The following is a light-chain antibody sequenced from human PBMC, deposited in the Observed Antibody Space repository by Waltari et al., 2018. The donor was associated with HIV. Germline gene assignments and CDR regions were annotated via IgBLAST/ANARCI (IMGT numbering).Light chain of an antibody. CDR2: RAS. CDR3: QQYGSSPPYT. J-gene: IGKJ2*01. Sequence: EIVLTQSPGTLSLSPGERATLSCRASQSVTSRFLAWYQQKPGQAPRLLIYRASSSATGIPDRFSGSGSGTDFTLAISTLEPEDFAVYYCQQYGSSPPYTFGQGTKLEIK. CDR1: QSVTSRF. V-gene: IGKV3-20*01.